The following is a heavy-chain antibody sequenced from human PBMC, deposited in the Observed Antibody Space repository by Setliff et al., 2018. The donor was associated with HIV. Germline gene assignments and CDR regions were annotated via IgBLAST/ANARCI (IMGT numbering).Heavy chain of an antibody. V-gene: IGHV1-46*01. J-gene: IGHJ6*03. D-gene: IGHD1-26*01. CDR2: INPSGGSP. Sequence: ASVKVSCKTSGYTFITYSMHWVRQAPGQGLEWVGIINPSGGSPSYAQSFQGRVTMTRDTSTRTFYMELSSLRSEDTAVYYCARGGHYSGSYLPRDYYMDVWGKGTTVTVSS. CDR1: GYTFITYS. CDR3: ARGGHYSGSYLPRDYYMDV.